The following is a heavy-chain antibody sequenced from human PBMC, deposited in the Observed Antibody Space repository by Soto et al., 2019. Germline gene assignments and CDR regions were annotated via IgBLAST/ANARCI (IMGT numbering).Heavy chain of an antibody. D-gene: IGHD3-9*01. Sequence: GGSLRLSCAASGFTFSSYSMNWVRQAPGKGLEWVSSISSSSSYIYYADSVKGRFTISRDNAKNSLYLQMNSLRAEDTAVYYCARDLSGALYYDILTGYSPPDYRGQGTLVTVSS. J-gene: IGHJ4*02. CDR2: ISSSSSYI. CDR1: GFTFSSYS. CDR3: ARDLSGALYYDILTGYSPPDY. V-gene: IGHV3-21*01.